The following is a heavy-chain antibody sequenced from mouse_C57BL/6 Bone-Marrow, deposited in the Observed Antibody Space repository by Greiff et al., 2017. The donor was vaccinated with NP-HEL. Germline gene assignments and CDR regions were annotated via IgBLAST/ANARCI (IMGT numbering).Heavy chain of an antibody. J-gene: IGHJ4*01. D-gene: IGHD2-12*01. Sequence: QVQLQQSGAELVRPGASVTLSCKASGYTFTDYEMHWVKQTPVHGLEWIGAIDPETGGTAYNQKFKGKAILTADKSSSTAYMELRSLTSEDSAVYYCTRYEGLFCDYAMDYWGQGTSVTVTA. V-gene: IGHV1-15*01. CDR1: GYTFTDYE. CDR3: TRYEGLFCDYAMDY. CDR2: IDPETGGT.